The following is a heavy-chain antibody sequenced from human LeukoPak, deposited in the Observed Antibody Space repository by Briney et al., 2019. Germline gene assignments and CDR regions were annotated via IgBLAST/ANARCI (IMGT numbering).Heavy chain of an antibody. CDR3: ATGRWELGD. CDR1: GFTFSTYA. Sequence: GGSLRLSCEASGFTFSTYAMHWVRQAPGKGLEWVSEISYDGSNEYYADSVKGRFTISRGKSKNTLYLQMNSLTAEDSAVYYCATGRWELGDWGQGTLVTVSS. J-gene: IGHJ4*02. CDR2: ISYDGSNE. V-gene: IGHV3-30*01. D-gene: IGHD1-26*01.